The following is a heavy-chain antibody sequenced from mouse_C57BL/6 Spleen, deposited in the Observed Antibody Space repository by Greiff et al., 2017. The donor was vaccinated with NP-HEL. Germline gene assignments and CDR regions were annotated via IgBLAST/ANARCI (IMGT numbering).Heavy chain of an antibody. V-gene: IGHV1-66*01. D-gene: IGHD1-1*01. Sequence: VQLQQSGPELVKPGASVKISCKASGYSFTSYYIHWVKQRPGQGLEWIGWIYPGSGNTKYNEKFKGKATLTADTSSSTAYMQLSSLTSEDSAVYYCARPSGSAWFAYWGQGTLVTVSA. CDR1: GYSFTSYY. CDR2: IYPGSGNT. CDR3: ARPSGSAWFAY. J-gene: IGHJ3*01.